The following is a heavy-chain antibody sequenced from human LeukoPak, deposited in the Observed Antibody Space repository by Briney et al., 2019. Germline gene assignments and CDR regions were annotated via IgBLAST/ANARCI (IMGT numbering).Heavy chain of an antibody. CDR1: GDSISSSNW. Sequence: PSETLSLTCAVSGDSISSSNWWSWVRQPPGKGLEWIGEIHPSGTTRYNTSLKSRVTMSVDNSKNQLFLKVTSVTAADTAVYYCVRGDNYRFDYWGQGTLVTVSS. D-gene: IGHD5-24*01. V-gene: IGHV4-4*02. CDR2: IHPSGTT. CDR3: VRGDNYRFDY. J-gene: IGHJ4*02.